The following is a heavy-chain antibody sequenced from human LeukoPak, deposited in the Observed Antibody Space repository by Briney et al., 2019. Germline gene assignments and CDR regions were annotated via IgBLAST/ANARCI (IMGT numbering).Heavy chain of an antibody. CDR2: IYYSGST. CDR3: ARGPRNYYDSSGYR. J-gene: IGHJ4*02. D-gene: IGHD3-22*01. CDR1: GYSISSGYY. V-gene: IGHV4-61*01. Sequence: PSETLSLTCAVSGYSISSGYYWSWIRQPPGKGLEWIGYIYYSGSTNYNPSLKSRVTISVDTSKNQFSLKLSSVTAADTAVYYCARGPRNYYDSSGYRWGQGTLVTVSS.